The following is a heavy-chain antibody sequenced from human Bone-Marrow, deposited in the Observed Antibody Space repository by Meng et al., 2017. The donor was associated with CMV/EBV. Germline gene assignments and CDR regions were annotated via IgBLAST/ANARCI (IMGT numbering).Heavy chain of an antibody. V-gene: IGHV1-8*01. D-gene: IGHD3-10*01. CDR3: ARDMYGSGSYYYGMDV. CDR1: GYTFTSYD. CDR2: MNPNSGNT. J-gene: IGHJ6*02. Sequence: ASVKVSCKASGYTFTSYDINWVRQATGQGLEWMGWMNPNSGNTGYAQKFQGRVTMTRDTSTSTVYMELSSLRSEDTAVYYCARDMYGSGSYYYGMDVWGQGTTVAVSS.